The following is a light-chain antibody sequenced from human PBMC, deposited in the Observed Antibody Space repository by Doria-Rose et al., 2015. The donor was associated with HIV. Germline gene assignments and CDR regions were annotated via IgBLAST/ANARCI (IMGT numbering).Light chain of an antibody. CDR1: QSVSSSN. V-gene: IGKV3-20*01. Sequence: TQSPGTLSLSPGERATLSCRASQSVSSSNLAWYQQKPGQAPRLLIYGASSRATGIPVRFSGSGSGTDFTLTISRLEPEDFAVYYCQQYGSSSFTFGPGTKVDIK. J-gene: IGKJ3*01. CDR2: GAS. CDR3: QQYGSSSFT.